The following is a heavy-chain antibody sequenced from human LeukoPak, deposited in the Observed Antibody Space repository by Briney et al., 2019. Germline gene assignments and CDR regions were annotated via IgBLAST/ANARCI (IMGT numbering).Heavy chain of an antibody. CDR2: IYHSGSI. V-gene: IGHV4-30-2*01. CDR1: GGSISSGGYY. D-gene: IGHD3-22*01. Sequence: SQTLSLTCTVSGGSISSGGYYWSWIRQPPGKGLEWIGYIYHSGSIYYNPSLKSRVTISVDRSKNQFSLKLSSVTAADTAVYYCAMGDYDSSGYYYVYWGQGTLVTVSS. J-gene: IGHJ4*02. CDR3: AMGDYDSSGYYYVY.